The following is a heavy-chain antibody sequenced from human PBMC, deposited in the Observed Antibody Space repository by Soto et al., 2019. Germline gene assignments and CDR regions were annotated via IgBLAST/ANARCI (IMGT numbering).Heavy chain of an antibody. Sequence: QVQLVQSGAEEKKPGASVKVSCKASGYTFTSYAMHWVRQAPGQRLEWMGWINAGNGNTKYSQKFRGSVTITSDTTASTAYMELRSLRSEDTAVYYCARDLLNGGGGCRYYCYDGMDVWGHGTTVTVSS. CDR1: GYTFTSYA. CDR2: INAGNGNT. J-gene: IGHJ6*02. V-gene: IGHV1-3*05. CDR3: ARDLLNGGGGCRYYCYDGMDV. D-gene: IGHD2-15*01.